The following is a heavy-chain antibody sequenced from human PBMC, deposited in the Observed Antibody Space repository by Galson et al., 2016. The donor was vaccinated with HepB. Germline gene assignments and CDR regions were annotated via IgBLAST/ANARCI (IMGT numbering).Heavy chain of an antibody. V-gene: IGHV3-21*06. Sequence: SLRLSCAGSGFTFRSYSINWVRQTPGKGLEWVLSIDSKGESRNDADSVKGRFTISRDNAKNSVYLQMNSLRAEETALYYCAREDIRFLEWLGYYSDLWGRGTLVTVSS. CDR3: AREDIRFLEWLGYYSDL. CDR2: IDSKGESR. D-gene: IGHD3-3*01. CDR1: GFTFRSYS. J-gene: IGHJ2*01.